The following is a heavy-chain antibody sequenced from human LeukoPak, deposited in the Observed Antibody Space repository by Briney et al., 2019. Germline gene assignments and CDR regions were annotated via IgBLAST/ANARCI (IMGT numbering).Heavy chain of an antibody. D-gene: IGHD3-9*01. CDR1: GGSFSGYY. V-gene: IGHV4-34*01. Sequence: SETLSLTCAVYGGSFSGYYWSWIRQPPGKGLEWIGEINHSGSTYYNPSLKSRVTISVDTSKNQFSLKLSSVTAADTAVYYCAVDRTYYDILTGYSRYNWFDPWGQGTLVTVSS. J-gene: IGHJ5*02. CDR3: AVDRTYYDILTGYSRYNWFDP. CDR2: INHSGST.